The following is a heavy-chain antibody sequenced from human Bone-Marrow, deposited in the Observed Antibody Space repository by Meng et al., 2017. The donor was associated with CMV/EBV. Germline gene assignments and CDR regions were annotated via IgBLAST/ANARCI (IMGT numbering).Heavy chain of an antibody. J-gene: IGHJ6*02. V-gene: IGHV3-48*04. Sequence: GGSLRLSCAASGFTFSSYSMNWVRQAPGKGLEWVSYISSSSYTIYYADSVKDRFTVSRDSARNSLYLQMDSLRAEDTAVYYCARPRYSSSSFDDMDVWGQGTTVTVSS. CDR3: ARPRYSSSSFDDMDV. CDR2: ISSSSYTI. CDR1: GFTFSSYS. D-gene: IGHD6-6*01.